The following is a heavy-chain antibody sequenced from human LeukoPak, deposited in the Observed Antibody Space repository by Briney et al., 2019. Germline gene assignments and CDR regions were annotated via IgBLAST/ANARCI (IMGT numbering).Heavy chain of an antibody. V-gene: IGHV1-2*02. J-gene: IGHJ4*02. CDR1: GYTFTGYY. Sequence: ASVKVSCKASGYTFTGYYMHWVRQAPGQGLEWMGWINPNSGGTNYAQKFQGRVTMTRDTSISTAYMELSRLRSDDTAVYYCARDLKGIGLLPHRSGGSCGDYWGQGTLVTVSS. D-gene: IGHD2-15*01. CDR2: INPNSGGT. CDR3: ARDLKGIGLLPHRSGGSCGDY.